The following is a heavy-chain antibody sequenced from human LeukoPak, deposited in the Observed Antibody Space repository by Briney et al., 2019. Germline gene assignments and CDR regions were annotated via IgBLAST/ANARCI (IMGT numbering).Heavy chain of an antibody. CDR1: GFTFSSYS. CDR3: ARAGEMRYMDV. CDR2: IKQDGSEK. Sequence: GGSLRLSCAASGFTFSSYSMNWVRQAPGKGLEWVANIKQDGSEKYYVDSVKGRFTISRDNAKNSLFLQMNSLRVDDTATYYCARAGEMRYMDVWGKGTAVAVS. D-gene: IGHD5-24*01. V-gene: IGHV3-7*01. J-gene: IGHJ6*03.